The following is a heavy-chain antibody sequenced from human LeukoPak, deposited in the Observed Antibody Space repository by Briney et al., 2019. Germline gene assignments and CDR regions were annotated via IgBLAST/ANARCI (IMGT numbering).Heavy chain of an antibody. Sequence: SETLSLTCTVSGGSIRSSYYYWGWIRQPPGKGLEWIGSIYDSGSTYYNPSLKSRVTISVDTSKNQFSLKLSSVTAADTAVYYCARGGGSFSLPHSSLDPWGQGTLVIVSS. CDR2: IYDSGST. J-gene: IGHJ5*02. V-gene: IGHV4-39*07. CDR3: ARGGGSFSLPHSSLDP. D-gene: IGHD2-15*01. CDR1: GGSIRSSYYY.